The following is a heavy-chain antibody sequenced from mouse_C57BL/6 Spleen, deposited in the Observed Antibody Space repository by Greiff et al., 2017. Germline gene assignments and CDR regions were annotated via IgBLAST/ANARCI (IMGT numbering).Heavy chain of an antibody. CDR3: ARSDYGSSSGY. J-gene: IGHJ2*01. CDR2: IDPSDSET. V-gene: IGHV1-52*01. D-gene: IGHD1-1*01. CDR1: GYTFTSYW. Sequence: VQLQQPGAELVRPGSSVKLSCKASGYTFTSYWMHWVKQRPIQGLEWIGNIDPSDSETHYNQKFKDKATLTVDKSSSTAYMQLSSLTSEDSAVYCYARSDYGSSSGYWGQGTTLTVSS.